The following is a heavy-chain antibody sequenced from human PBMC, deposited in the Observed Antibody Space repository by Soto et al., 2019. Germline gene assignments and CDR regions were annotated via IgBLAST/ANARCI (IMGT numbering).Heavy chain of an antibody. CDR3: ARDIAYYDSRPEWFDS. CDR1: WYSISSGYY. D-gene: IGHD3-22*01. J-gene: IGHJ5*01. CDR2: IYHSGST. Sequence: PXETLSVTFAVSWYSISSGYYWGWIRQPPGKGLEWIGSIYHSGSTYYNPSLKSRVTISVDTSKNQFSLKLSSVTAADTAVYYCARDIAYYDSRPEWFDSWGQGTLLTVSS. V-gene: IGHV4-38-2*02.